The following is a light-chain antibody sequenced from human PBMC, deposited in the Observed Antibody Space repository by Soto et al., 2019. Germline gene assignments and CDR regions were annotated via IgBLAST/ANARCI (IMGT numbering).Light chain of an antibody. CDR3: CSYAGSYTEV. V-gene: IGLV2-11*01. Sequence: QSVLTQPRSVSGSPGQSVTISCTGTSSDVGGYNYVSWFQQLPGKAPKLMIYDVSKRPSGVPDRFSGSKSGNTASLTISGLHAEDEADYYCCSYAGSYTEVFGTGTKVTVL. CDR1: SSDVGGYNY. CDR2: DVS. J-gene: IGLJ1*01.